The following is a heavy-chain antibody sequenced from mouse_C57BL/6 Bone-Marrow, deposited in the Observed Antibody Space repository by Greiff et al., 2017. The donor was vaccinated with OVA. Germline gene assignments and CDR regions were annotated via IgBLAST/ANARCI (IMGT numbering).Heavy chain of an antibody. V-gene: IGHV1-55*01. CDR2: IYPGSGST. Sequence: VQLQQPGAELVKPGASVKMSCTASGYTFTSYWITWVKQRPGQGLEWIGDIYPGSGSTNYNEKFKSKATLTVDTSSSTAYMQLSSLTSEDSAVYYCAKPYYGSSYWYFDVWGTGTTVTVSS. D-gene: IGHD1-1*01. CDR1: GYTFTSYW. CDR3: AKPYYGSSYWYFDV. J-gene: IGHJ1*03.